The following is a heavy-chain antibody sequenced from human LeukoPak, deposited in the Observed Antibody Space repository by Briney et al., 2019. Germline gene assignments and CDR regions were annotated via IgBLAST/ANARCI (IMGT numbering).Heavy chain of an antibody. D-gene: IGHD5-12*01. J-gene: IGHJ6*03. CDR3: ARNSGWYYYYYYMDV. V-gene: IGHV1-2*02. Sequence: VASVKVSCKASGYTFTGYYMHWVRQAPGQGLEWMGWINPNSGGTNYAQKFQGRVTMTRDTSISTAYMELSRLRSDDTAVYYCARNSGWYYYYYYMDVWGKGTTVTISS. CDR2: INPNSGGT. CDR1: GYTFTGYY.